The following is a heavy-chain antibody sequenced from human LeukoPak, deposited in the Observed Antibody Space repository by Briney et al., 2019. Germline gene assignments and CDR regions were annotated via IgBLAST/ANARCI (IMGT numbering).Heavy chain of an antibody. V-gene: IGHV3-11*01. J-gene: IGHJ2*01. Sequence: GGSLRLSSAASGVTFSDYYMSCVRQAPGKGLEWGSYICSSVSTIYYTHSVKGGFTISRDNAKNSLYLQMNSRRAEDMAVYYCARKMVPHPDDIGGRGPLATVS. CDR3: ARKMVPHPDDI. CDR1: GVTFSDYY. D-gene: IGHD4-23*01. CDR2: ICSSVSTI.